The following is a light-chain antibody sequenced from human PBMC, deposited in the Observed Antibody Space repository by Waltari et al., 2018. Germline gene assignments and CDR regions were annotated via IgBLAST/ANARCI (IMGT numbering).Light chain of an antibody. CDR2: AAS. CDR1: QGIGSW. Sequence: IQMTQPPSPVSASVGQRGPLTCRASQGIGSWLAWYQQKPGKAPKRLIYAASSLQTGVPSRFSGSGSGTDFTLTISSLQPDDFATYFCQQANTFPRTFGQGTKVEIK. V-gene: IGKV1-12*01. CDR3: QQANTFPRT. J-gene: IGKJ1*01.